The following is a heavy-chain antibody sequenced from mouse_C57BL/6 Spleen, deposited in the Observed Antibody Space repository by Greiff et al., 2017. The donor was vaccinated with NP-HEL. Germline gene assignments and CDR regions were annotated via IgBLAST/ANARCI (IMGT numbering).Heavy chain of an antibody. V-gene: IGHV1-61*01. D-gene: IGHD2-1*01. J-gene: IGHJ3*01. CDR1: GYTFTSYW. CDR3: ARGGNYAY. CDR2: IYPSDSET. Sequence: QVHVKQSGAELVRPGSSVKLSCKASGYTFTSYWMDWVKQRPGQGLEWIGNIYPSDSETHYNQKFKDKATLTVDKSSSTAYMQLSSLTSEDSAVYYCARGGNYAYWGQGTLVTVSA.